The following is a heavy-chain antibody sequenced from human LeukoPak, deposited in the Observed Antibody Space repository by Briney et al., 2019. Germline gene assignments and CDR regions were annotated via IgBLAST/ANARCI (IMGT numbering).Heavy chain of an antibody. V-gene: IGHV3-7*01. J-gene: IGHJ3*02. Sequence: PGGSLRLSCAASGVTFINAWMTWVRQAPGKGLEWVANIKKDGSEKYHVDSVKGRFTISRDNAKNSVYLQMSSLRAEDTAVYYCARDNGRPFDIWGQGTMVTVSS. CDR2: IKKDGSEK. CDR1: GVTFINAW. D-gene: IGHD2-8*01. CDR3: ARDNGRPFDI.